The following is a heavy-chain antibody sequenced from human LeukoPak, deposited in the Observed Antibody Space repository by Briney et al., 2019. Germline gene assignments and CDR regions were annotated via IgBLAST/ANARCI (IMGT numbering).Heavy chain of an antibody. D-gene: IGHD3-22*01. CDR2: IYYSGRT. CDR1: GDSVSRSDSY. CDR3: ARRRYFDGSGYLE. Sequence: SETLSLTCSVSGDSVSRSDSYWDWIRQPPGKGLEWIGTIYYSGRTYYSPSPGSRVTMSVAPSNNQFSLTLRSVTAADTALYYCARRRYFDGSGYLEWGQGTLLSVSS. J-gene: IGHJ1*01. V-gene: IGHV4-39*01.